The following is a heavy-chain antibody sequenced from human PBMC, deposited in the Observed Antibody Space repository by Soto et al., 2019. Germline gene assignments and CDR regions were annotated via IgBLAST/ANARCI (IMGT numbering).Heavy chain of an antibody. CDR3: ARDREGVGYSGYVHNWFDP. V-gene: IGHV1-69*01. Sequence: QVQLVQSGAEVKKPGSSVKVSCKASGGTFSSYPISWVRQAPGQGLEWMGGIIPIFGTANYAQKFQGRVTITADESTSTAYMELSSLRSEDTAVYYCARDREGVGYSGYVHNWFDPWGQGTLVTVSS. J-gene: IGHJ5*02. CDR1: GGTFSSYP. CDR2: IIPIFGTA. D-gene: IGHD5-12*01.